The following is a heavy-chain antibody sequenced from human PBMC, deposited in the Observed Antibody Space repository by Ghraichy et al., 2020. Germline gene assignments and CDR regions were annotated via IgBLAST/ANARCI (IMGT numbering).Heavy chain of an antibody. CDR2: IYYSGST. Sequence: QTLSLTCTVTGGSITGGGYYWGWIRQHPGEGLEWIGHIYYSGSTYYNPSLKSRLTMSRDTSKNQFSLKLSSVTAADTAVYYCARGSPGMDVWGQGTTVTVSS. CDR3: ARGSPGMDV. D-gene: IGHD7-27*01. J-gene: IGHJ6*02. V-gene: IGHV4-31*03. CDR1: GGSITGGGYY.